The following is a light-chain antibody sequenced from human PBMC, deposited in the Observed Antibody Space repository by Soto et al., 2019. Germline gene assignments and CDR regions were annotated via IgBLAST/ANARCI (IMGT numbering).Light chain of an antibody. CDR1: QSLLDSDDGNTY. J-gene: IGKJ1*01. Sequence: DIVMTQSPLSLSVTPGEPASISCRSSQSLLDSDDGNTYLDWYLQKPGQSPHLLIYTRSYRGSGVPDRFSGSGSGTDFTLKISRVEAEDVGIYYCMQRIEFPWTFGQGTKVEIK. CDR2: TRS. V-gene: IGKV2-40*01. CDR3: MQRIEFPWT.